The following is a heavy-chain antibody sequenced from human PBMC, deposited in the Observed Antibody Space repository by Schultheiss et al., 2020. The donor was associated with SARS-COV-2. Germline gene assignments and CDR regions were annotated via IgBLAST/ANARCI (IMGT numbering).Heavy chain of an antibody. CDR3: ARGPSFDY. V-gene: IGHV4-34*01. CDR2: INHSGST. CDR1: GGSFSGYY. J-gene: IGHJ4*02. Sequence: SETLSLTCAVYGGSFSGYYWSWIRQPPGKGLEWIGEINHSGSTNYNPSLKSRVTISVDTSKNQFSLKVSSVTAADTAVYYCARGPSFDYWGQGTLVTVSS.